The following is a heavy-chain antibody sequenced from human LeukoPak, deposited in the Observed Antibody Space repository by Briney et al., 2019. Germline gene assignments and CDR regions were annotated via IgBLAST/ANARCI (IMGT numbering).Heavy chain of an antibody. Sequence: SETLSLTCTVSGVSISSYYWSWIRQPAGKGLEWVGRVYSSGSTNYNPSLRSRVTMSFDTSKNQFSLNLSFVTAADTAVYYCARLDYDSSGYYAYYFDFWGQGTLVTVSS. CDR1: GVSISSYY. V-gene: IGHV4-4*07. J-gene: IGHJ4*02. CDR2: VYSSGST. CDR3: ARLDYDSSGYYAYYFDF. D-gene: IGHD3-22*01.